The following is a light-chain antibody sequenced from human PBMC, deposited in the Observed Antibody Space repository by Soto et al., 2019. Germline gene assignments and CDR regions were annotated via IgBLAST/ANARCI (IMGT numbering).Light chain of an antibody. CDR2: AAS. Sequence: DIQMTQSPSSLSASVGDRVTITCRASQSISSYLNWYQQKPGKAPKLLIYAASSLQSGVPSRFSGSGSGTDFPLTISSLQPEDFATYYCQQSYSTPRTFGQGTQVEIE. CDR1: QSISSY. J-gene: IGKJ1*01. V-gene: IGKV1-39*01. CDR3: QQSYSTPRT.